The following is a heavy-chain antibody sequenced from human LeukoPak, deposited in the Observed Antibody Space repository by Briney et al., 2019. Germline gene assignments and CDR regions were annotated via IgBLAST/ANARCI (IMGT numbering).Heavy chain of an antibody. CDR3: ARGVGHSYGYRPDKFDY. D-gene: IGHD5-18*01. CDR2: IYHSGST. Sequence: SETLSLTCTVSGYSISSAYYWGWIRQPPGKGLEWIASIYHSGSTYYNPSLKSRVTISVDTSKNQFSLKLSSVTAADTAVYYCARGVGHSYGYRPDKFDYWGQGTLVTVSS. J-gene: IGHJ4*02. CDR1: GYSISSAYY. V-gene: IGHV4-38-2*02.